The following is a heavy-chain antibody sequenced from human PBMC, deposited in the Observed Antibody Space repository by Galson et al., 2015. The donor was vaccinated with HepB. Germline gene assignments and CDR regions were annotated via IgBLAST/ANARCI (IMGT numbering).Heavy chain of an antibody. CDR1: GYTFTSYG. CDR3: ARAWERVGYYYGSGSYQLDP. D-gene: IGHD3-10*01. J-gene: IGHJ5*02. CDR2: IGAYNGNT. V-gene: IGHV1-18*04. Sequence: SVKVSCKASGYTFTSYGISWVRQAPGQGLEWMGWIGAYNGNTNYAQKLQGRVTMTADTSTSTAYMELRSLRSDDTAVYYCARAWERVGYYYGSGSYQLDPWGQGTLVTVSS.